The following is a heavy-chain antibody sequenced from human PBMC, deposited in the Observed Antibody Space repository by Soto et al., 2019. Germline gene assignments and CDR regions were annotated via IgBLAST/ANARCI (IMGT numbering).Heavy chain of an antibody. CDR3: ARDKRLVVVAGPVDY. J-gene: IGHJ4*02. CDR1: GFTFSSYS. CDR2: ISSGSSYI. D-gene: IGHD2-15*01. V-gene: IGHV3-21*01. Sequence: EVQLVESGGGLVKPGGSLRLSCAASGFTFSSYSMNWVRQAPGKGLEWVSSISSGSSYIYYADSVKGRFTISRDNAKNSLYLQMNSLRAEDTAVYYCARDKRLVVVAGPVDYWGQGTLVTVSS.